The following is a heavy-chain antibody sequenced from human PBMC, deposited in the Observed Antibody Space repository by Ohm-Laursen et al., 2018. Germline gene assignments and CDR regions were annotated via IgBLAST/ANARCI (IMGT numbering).Heavy chain of an antibody. CDR3: AKQLGSSGWYYSYYYYGMDV. CDR2: ISYDGSNK. CDR1: GFTLSSYA. V-gene: IGHV3-30*18. D-gene: IGHD6-19*01. Sequence: SLRLSCAASGFTLSSYAMSWVRQAPGKGLEWVAVISYDGSNKYYADSVKGRFTISRDNSKNTLYLQMNSLRAEDTAVYYCAKQLGSSGWYYSYYYYGMDVWGQGTTVTVSS. J-gene: IGHJ6*02.